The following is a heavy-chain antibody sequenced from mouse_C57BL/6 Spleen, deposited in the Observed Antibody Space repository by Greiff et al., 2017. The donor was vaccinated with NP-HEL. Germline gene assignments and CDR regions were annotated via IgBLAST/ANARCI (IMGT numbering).Heavy chain of an antibody. Sequence: QVQLQQPGAELVKPGASVKLSCKASGYTFTSYWMQWVKQRPGQGLEWIGEIDPSDSYTNYNQKFKGKATLTVDTSSSTAYMQLSSLTSEDSAVYYCARREGSNSEGYYFDYWGQGTTLTVSS. V-gene: IGHV1-50*01. CDR1: GYTFTSYW. CDR2: IDPSDSYT. D-gene: IGHD2-5*01. CDR3: ARREGSNSEGYYFDY. J-gene: IGHJ2*01.